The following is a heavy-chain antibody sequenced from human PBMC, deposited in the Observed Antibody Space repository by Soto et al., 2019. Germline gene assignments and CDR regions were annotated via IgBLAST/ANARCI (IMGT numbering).Heavy chain of an antibody. J-gene: IGHJ4*02. CDR2: IYYTGST. D-gene: IGHD6-13*01. Sequence: SETLSLTCTVSGGSISPYYWSWIRQPPGKGLEWIGNIYYTGSTNNNPSLKSRVTMSVDTYTNQFSLKMNAVTAADTAVYYCTRHEGGAAADRPLDYWGQGTLVTVSS. CDR3: TRHEGGAAADRPLDY. V-gene: IGHV4-59*08. CDR1: GGSISPYY.